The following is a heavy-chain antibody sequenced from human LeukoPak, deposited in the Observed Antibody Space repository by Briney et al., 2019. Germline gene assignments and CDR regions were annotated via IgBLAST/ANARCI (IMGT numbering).Heavy chain of an antibody. V-gene: IGHV4-59*01. CDR3: ARGPLGFGAFPFDY. Sequence: PSETLSLTCTVSGGSISSYYWIWIRQPPGKGLEWMGYIYYSGSTNYNPSLKILGSISVDTSKNQFSLKLSSVTAADTAVYYCARGPLGFGAFPFDYWGQGTLVTVSS. CDR2: IYYSGST. CDR1: GGSISSYY. D-gene: IGHD3-10*01. J-gene: IGHJ4*02.